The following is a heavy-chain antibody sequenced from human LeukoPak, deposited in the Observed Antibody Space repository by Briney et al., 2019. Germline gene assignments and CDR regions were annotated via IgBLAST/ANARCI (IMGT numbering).Heavy chain of an antibody. V-gene: IGHV3-23*01. Sequence: PGGSLRLSCAASGFTFSNYAMSWFRQAPGKGLEWVSTIGRSGVDTYYADSVKGRFTISRDNSKNTLNLQMNSLRGEDTAVYYCARERVAVAGVGVFDSWGQGTLVTVSS. CDR3: ARERVAVAGVGVFDS. CDR1: GFTFSNYA. D-gene: IGHD6-19*01. CDR2: IGRSGVDT. J-gene: IGHJ4*02.